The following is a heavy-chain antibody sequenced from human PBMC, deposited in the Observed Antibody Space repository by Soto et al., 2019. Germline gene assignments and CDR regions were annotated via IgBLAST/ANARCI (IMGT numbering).Heavy chain of an antibody. Sequence: SETLSLTCTVSVGSISSYYWSLIRQPPGKGLEWIGYIYYSGTNYNPSLKSLVTISVDTSKSQFSLKLSAVTSADTAVYYCARGRWFEPWVQGTMVTVSS. CDR1: VGSISSYY. V-gene: IGHV4-59*01. J-gene: IGHJ5*02. CDR2: IYYSGT. CDR3: ARGRWFEP.